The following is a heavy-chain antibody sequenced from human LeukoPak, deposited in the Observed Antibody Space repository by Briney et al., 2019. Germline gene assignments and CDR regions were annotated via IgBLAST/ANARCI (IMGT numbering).Heavy chain of an antibody. CDR2: IYYSGST. J-gene: IGHJ5*02. D-gene: IGHD3-22*01. Sequence: SETLSLTCTVSGGSISSGGYYWSWIRQHPGKGLEWIGYIYYSGSTYYNPSLKSRVTISVDTSKNQSSLKLSSVTAAGTAVYYCARDAWNYYDSSGYLFDPWGQGTLVTVSS. CDR1: GGSISSGGYY. V-gene: IGHV4-31*03. CDR3: ARDAWNYYDSSGYLFDP.